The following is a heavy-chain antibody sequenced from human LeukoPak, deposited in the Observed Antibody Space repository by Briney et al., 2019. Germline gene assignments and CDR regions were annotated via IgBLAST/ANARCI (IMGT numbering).Heavy chain of an antibody. CDR3: AKYLGYGYYDILTGPFGPVFDY. Sequence: GGSLRLSCAASGFTFSTYTINRVRQAPGKGLEWVSSISSSSSYIYYADSVKGRFTISRDNAKNSLYLQMNSLRAEDTAVYYCAKYLGYGYYDILTGPFGPVFDYWGQGTLVTVSS. V-gene: IGHV3-21*04. CDR1: GFTFSTYT. J-gene: IGHJ4*02. D-gene: IGHD3-9*01. CDR2: ISSSSSYI.